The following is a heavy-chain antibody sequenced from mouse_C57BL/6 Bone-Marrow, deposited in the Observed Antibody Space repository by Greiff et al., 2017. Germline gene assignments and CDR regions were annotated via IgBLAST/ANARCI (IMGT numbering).Heavy chain of an antibody. J-gene: IGHJ2*01. CDR3: APTVVATDY. Sequence: VQLQQSGPVLVKPGASVKMSCKASGYTFTAYYMNWVKQSHGKSLEWIGVINPYNGGTSYNQKFKGKATLTVDKSSSTAYMELNSLTSEDSAVYYCAPTVVATDYWGQGTTLTVSS. CDR2: INPYNGGT. CDR1: GYTFTAYY. D-gene: IGHD1-1*01. V-gene: IGHV1-19*01.